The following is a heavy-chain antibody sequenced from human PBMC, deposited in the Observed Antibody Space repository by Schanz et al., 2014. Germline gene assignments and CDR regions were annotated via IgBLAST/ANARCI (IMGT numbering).Heavy chain of an antibody. CDR1: GFPFSDYF. Sequence: VQLVESGGGVVQPGRSLRLSCTASGFPFSDYFMAWIRQPPGRGLEWVSYIGNGGVTIYYADSVKGRFTISSDNSKSTLYLQMSSLRAEDTAVYYCAKSQGSSFDSWGQGTLVTVSS. D-gene: IGHD6-13*01. CDR2: IGNGGVTI. J-gene: IGHJ4*02. V-gene: IGHV3-11*01. CDR3: AKSQGSSFDS.